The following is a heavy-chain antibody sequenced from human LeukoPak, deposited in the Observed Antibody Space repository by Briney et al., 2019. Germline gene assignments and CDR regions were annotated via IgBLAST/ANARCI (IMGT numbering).Heavy chain of an antibody. Sequence: GGSLRLSCTASGFTFGEYAMSWFRQAPGKGPEGVGFIRSKSNGGTTECAASVKGRFTFSRADSRSVAYLQMNSLKTEDTAVYYCAHDTSGYAYYFDYWGQGTRVTVSS. D-gene: IGHD3-22*01. J-gene: IGHJ4*02. CDR1: GFTFGEYA. V-gene: IGHV3-49*03. CDR2: IRSKSNGGTT. CDR3: AHDTSGYAYYFDY.